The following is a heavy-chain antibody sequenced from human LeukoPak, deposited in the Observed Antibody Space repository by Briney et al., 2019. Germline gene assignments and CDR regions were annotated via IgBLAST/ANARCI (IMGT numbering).Heavy chain of an antibody. Sequence: GGSLRLTCAASGFTFSSYGMNWVRQAPGKGLEWVSYISSSGSTIYYADSVKGRFTISRDNAKNSLYLQMNSLRAEDTAVYYCARAERYFAAVHFDYWGQGTLVTVSS. J-gene: IGHJ4*02. CDR1: GFTFSSYG. D-gene: IGHD3-9*01. CDR2: ISSSGSTI. V-gene: IGHV3-48*03. CDR3: ARAERYFAAVHFDY.